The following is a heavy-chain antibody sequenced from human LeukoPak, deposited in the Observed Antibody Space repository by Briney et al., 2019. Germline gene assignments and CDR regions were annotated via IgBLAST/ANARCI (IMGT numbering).Heavy chain of an antibody. CDR1: GFTFHTSA. CDR2: IVLGSGNT. V-gene: IGHV1-58*02. J-gene: IGHJ5*02. CDR3: AAQRGASLLDFWSTRLFDP. Sequence: AVKVSCKASGFTFHTSAMQWVRQARGQRLEWIGWIVLGSGNTVYSHKFHDRVIITRDMSTSTVYMELDSLGSEDTAVYYCAAQRGASLLDFWSTRLFDPWGQGTLVIVSS. D-gene: IGHD3-3*01.